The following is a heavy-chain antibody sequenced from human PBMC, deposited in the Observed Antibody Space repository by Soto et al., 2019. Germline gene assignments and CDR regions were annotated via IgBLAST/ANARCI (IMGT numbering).Heavy chain of an antibody. CDR2: MNPNSGNT. CDR1: GYSFTSYD. V-gene: IGHV1-8*01. Sequence: QVQLVQSGAEVKKSGASVKVSCKASGYSFTSYDINWVRQATGQGLEWMGWMNPNSGNTGYAQKLQDRGTMNRDTSVNTAYLALSSLRSEDTAVYYCASTPYHYDSSGYVFGMDVWGQGNTVTVSS. CDR3: ASTPYHYDSSGYVFGMDV. D-gene: IGHD3-22*01. J-gene: IGHJ6*02.